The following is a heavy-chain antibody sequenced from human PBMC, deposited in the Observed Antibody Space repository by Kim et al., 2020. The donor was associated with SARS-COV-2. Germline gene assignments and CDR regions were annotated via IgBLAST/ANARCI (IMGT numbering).Heavy chain of an antibody. D-gene: IGHD3-10*01. CDR1: GFTFSDYY. V-gene: IGHV3-11*05. Sequence: GGSLRLSCAASGFTFSDYYMSWIRQAPGKGLEWVSYISSSSSYTNYADSVKGRFTISRDNAKNSLYLQMNSVGAEDTAVYYCARVGGRRTMVRLHFDYWGQGTLVTVSS. J-gene: IGHJ4*02. CDR3: ARVGGRRTMVRLHFDY. CDR2: ISSSSSYT.